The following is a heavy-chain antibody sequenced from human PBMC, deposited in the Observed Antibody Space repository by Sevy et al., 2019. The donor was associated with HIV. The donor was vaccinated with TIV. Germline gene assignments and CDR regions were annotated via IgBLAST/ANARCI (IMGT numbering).Heavy chain of an antibody. Sequence: SETLSLTCTVSGGSISSSSYYWGWIRQPPGKGLEWIGCIYYSGSTYYNPSLKSRVTISVDTSKNQFSLKLSSVTAADTAVYYCARQIGGRGRERVLWFGESFDVWGQGTTVTVSS. CDR1: GGSISSSSYY. J-gene: IGHJ6*02. V-gene: IGHV4-39*01. D-gene: IGHD3-10*01. CDR2: IYYSGST. CDR3: ARQIGGRGRERVLWFGESFDV.